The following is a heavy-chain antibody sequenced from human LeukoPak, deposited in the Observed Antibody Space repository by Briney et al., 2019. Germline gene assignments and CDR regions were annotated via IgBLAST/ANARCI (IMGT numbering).Heavy chain of an antibody. CDR3: ARVGTFNNWSSGRRYNWFDP. D-gene: IGHD1-20*01. CDR2: INAYNRNT. Sequence: ASVKVSCTASGYTYTSYGISWVRQAPGQGLEWMGWINAYNRNTNYAQTLQARVTMTTDTSTSTAYTELRSLRADDTAVHYCARVGTFNNWSSGRRYNWFDPLGQGTLVTGFS. CDR1: GYTYTSYG. V-gene: IGHV1-18*01. J-gene: IGHJ5*02.